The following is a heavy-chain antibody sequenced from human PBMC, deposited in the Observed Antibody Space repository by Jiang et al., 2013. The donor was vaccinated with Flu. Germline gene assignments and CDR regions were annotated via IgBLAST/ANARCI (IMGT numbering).Heavy chain of an antibody. V-gene: IGHV4-34*01. J-gene: IGHJ4*02. CDR3: ARDRYSGYVRHREPLDY. D-gene: IGHD5-12*01. CDR1: GGSFSGYY. Sequence: ARLLKPSETLSLTCAVYGGSFSGYYWSWIRQPPGKGLEWIGEINHSGSTNYNPSLKSRVTISVDTSKNQFSLKLSSVTAADTAVYYCARDRYSGYVRHREPLDYWGQGTLVTVSS. CDR2: INHSGST.